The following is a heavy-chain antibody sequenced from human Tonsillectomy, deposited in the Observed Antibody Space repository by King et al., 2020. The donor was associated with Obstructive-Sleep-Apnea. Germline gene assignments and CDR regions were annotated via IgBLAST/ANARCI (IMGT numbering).Heavy chain of an antibody. CDR3: ARAHYDILTGDDYYFDY. CDR1: GGSISTYY. CDR2: IYYSVST. Sequence: QLQESGPGLVKPSETLSLTCIVSGGSISTYYWSWIRQPPGKGLEWIGYIYYSVSTNYNPSLKSRVTISVDTSKNQFSLKLSSVTAADTAVYYCARAHYDILTGDDYYFDYWGQGTLVTVSS. D-gene: IGHD3-9*01. J-gene: IGHJ4*02. V-gene: IGHV4-59*01.